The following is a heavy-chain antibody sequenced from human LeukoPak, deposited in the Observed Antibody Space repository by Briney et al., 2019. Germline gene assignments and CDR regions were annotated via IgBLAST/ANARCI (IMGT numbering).Heavy chain of an antibody. V-gene: IGHV1-8*01. CDR1: GYPFNSYD. J-gene: IGHJ5*02. CDR2: INPNSGSS. D-gene: IGHD2-2*01. Sequence: GASVKVSCKASGYPFNSYDINWVRQATGHGLEWMGWINPNSGSSDSAQKFQGRVTMAADTSISTACMELNNLRSEDTAVYYCARLVGCGSTNCYSPDNWFDPWGQGTLVTVSS. CDR3: ARLVGCGSTNCYSPDNWFDP.